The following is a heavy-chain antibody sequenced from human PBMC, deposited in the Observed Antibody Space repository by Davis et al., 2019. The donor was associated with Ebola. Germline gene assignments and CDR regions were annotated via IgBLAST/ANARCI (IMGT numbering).Heavy chain of an antibody. CDR1: GGSFSGYY. V-gene: IGHV4-34*01. D-gene: IGHD3-10*01. CDR3: ARGVTMVQPRAWFDP. J-gene: IGHJ5*02. Sequence: GSLRLSCAVYGGSFSGYYWSWTRQPPGKGLEWIGEINHSGSTNYNPSLKSRVTISVDTSKNQFSLKLSSVTAADTAVYYCARGVTMVQPRAWFDPWGQGTLVTVSS. CDR2: INHSGST.